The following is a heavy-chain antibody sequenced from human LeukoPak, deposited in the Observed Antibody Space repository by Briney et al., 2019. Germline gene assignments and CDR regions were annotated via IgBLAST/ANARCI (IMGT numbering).Heavy chain of an antibody. CDR1: GYTFTSYG. D-gene: IGHD3-10*01. CDR2: ISAYNGNT. J-gene: IGHJ4*02. V-gene: IGHV1-18*01. CDR3: ARVSGHHYYGPGSYYPYDY. Sequence: ASVKVSCKASGYTFTSYGISWVRQAPGQGLEWMGWISAYNGNTNYAQKLQGRVTMTTDTSTSTAYMELRSLRSDDTAVYYCARVSGHHYYGPGSYYPYDYWGQGTLVTVSS.